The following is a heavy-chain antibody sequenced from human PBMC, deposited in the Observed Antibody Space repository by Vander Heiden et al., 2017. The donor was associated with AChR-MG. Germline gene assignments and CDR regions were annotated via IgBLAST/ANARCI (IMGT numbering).Heavy chain of an antibody. J-gene: IGHJ3*02. D-gene: IGHD5-18*01. CDR2: IYWDDDK. CDR1: GFSLSTSGVG. CDR3: AHRRRHEYNYGNPLGDAFDI. Sequence: QITLKESGPTLVKPTQTLTLTCTFSGFSLSTSGVGVGWIRQPPGKALEWLALIYWDDDKRYSPSIKSRLTITKDTSKNQVVLTRTKMDPVQTATYYCAHRRRHEYNYGNPLGDAFDIWGQGTMVTVSS. V-gene: IGHV2-5*02.